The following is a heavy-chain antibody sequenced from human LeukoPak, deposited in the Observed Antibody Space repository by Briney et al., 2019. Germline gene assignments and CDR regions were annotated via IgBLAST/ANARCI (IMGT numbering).Heavy chain of an antibody. V-gene: IGHV3-33*06. CDR3: AKASYSSSWYYFDY. D-gene: IGHD6-13*01. CDR2: IWYDGSNK. J-gene: IGHJ4*02. CDR1: GFTFSSYG. Sequence: GGSLRLSCAASGFTFSSYGMHWVRQAPGKGLEWVAVIWYDGSNKYYADSVKGRFTISRDNSKNTLYLQMNSLRAEDTAVYYCAKASYSSSWYYFDYWGQGTLVTVSS.